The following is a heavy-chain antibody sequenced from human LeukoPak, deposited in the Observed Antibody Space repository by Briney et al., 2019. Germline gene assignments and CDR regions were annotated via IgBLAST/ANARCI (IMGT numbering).Heavy chain of an antibody. V-gene: IGHV1-8*01. CDR2: MNPNSGNT. CDR3: ASGTYSSSY. J-gene: IGHJ4*02. Sequence: LEWMGWMNPNSGNTGYAQKFQGRVTMTRNTSISTAYMELSSLRSEDTAVYYCASGTYSSSYWGQGTLVTVSS. D-gene: IGHD6-13*01.